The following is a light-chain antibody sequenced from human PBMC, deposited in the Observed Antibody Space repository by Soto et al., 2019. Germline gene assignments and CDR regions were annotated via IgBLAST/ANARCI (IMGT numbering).Light chain of an antibody. Sequence: QSALTQPRSVSGSPGQSVTISCSGTSSDVGGYEYVSWYQQHPGKAPTLIIYHVAQRPSGVPDRFSASKSGTTASLTISGLHEEDEAEYFCCSYAAGQTLVFGGGTKLTVL. CDR1: SSDVGGYEY. CDR3: CSYAAGQTLV. J-gene: IGLJ2*01. CDR2: HVA. V-gene: IGLV2-11*01.